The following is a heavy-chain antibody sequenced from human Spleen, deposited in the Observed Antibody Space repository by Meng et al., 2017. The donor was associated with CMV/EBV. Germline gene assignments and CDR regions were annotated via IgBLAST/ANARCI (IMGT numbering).Heavy chain of an antibody. CDR3: ARDSWSYGGNSYNYFDP. V-gene: IGHV4-34*01. CDR2: INDSGST. Sequence: YGVSFNDSCWSWIRQSPGKGLEWIGEINDSGSTNYDPSLKSRVTISVDTSTKQFSLNLSSVTAADTAVYYCARDSWSYGGNSYNYFDPWGQGTLVTVSS. J-gene: IGHJ5*02. D-gene: IGHD4-23*01. CDR1: GVSFNDSC.